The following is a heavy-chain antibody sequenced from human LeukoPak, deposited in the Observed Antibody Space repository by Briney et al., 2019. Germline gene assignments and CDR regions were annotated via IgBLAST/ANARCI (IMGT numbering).Heavy chain of an antibody. CDR2: IYYSGST. V-gene: IGHV4-59*08. D-gene: IGHD6-19*01. J-gene: IGHJ4*02. CDR3: ARRYRSGWDDFDY. Sequence: SSETLSLTCTVSGGSISSYYWSWIRQPPGKGLEWIGYIYYSGSTNYNPSLKSRVTISVDTSKNQFSLKLSSVTAADTAVYYCARRYRSGWDDFDYWGQGTLVTVSS. CDR1: GGSISSYY.